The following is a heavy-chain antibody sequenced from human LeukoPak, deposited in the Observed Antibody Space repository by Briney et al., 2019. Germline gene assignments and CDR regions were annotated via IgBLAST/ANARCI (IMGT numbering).Heavy chain of an antibody. Sequence: PGGSLRLSCAASGFTFSSYSMNWVRQAPGKGLEWVSHITASGTAMFYADSVKGRFTISRDNAKNSLYLQMNSLRDEDTAVYYCARGVTMIVVVIHDWYFDLWGRGTLVTVSS. J-gene: IGHJ2*01. D-gene: IGHD3-22*01. CDR2: ITASGTAM. CDR3: ARGVTMIVVVIHDWYFDL. CDR1: GFTFSSYS. V-gene: IGHV3-48*02.